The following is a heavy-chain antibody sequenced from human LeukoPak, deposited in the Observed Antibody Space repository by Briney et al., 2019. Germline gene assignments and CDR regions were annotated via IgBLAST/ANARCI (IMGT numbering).Heavy chain of an antibody. V-gene: IGHV3-48*04. D-gene: IGHD3-10*01. Sequence: GGSLRPSCAASGFTFSSYSMNWVRQAPGKGLEWVSYISSSSSTIYYADSVKGRFTISRDNAKNSLYLQMNSLRAEDTAVYYCAKRITMIRGDYYFDYWGQGTLVTVSS. CDR2: ISSSSSTI. J-gene: IGHJ4*02. CDR3: AKRITMIRGDYYFDY. CDR1: GFTFSSYS.